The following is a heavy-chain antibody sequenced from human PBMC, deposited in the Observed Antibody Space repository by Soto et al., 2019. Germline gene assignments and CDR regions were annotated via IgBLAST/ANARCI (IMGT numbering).Heavy chain of an antibody. CDR2: INSDGSST. CDR1: GFTFSSYW. D-gene: IGHD3-10*01. CDR3: AREITAGVWFDP. Sequence: LRLSCAASGFTFSSYWMHWVRQAPGKGLVWVSRINSDGSSTSYADSVKGRFTISRDNAKNTLYLQMNSLRAEDTAVYYCAREITAGVWFDPWGQGTLVTVSS. J-gene: IGHJ5*02. V-gene: IGHV3-74*01.